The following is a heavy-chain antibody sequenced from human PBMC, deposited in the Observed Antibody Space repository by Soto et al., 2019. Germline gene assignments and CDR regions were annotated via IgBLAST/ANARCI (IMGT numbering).Heavy chain of an antibody. Sequence: ASVKVSCKASGGTFSSYTISWVRQAPGQGLEWMGRIIPILGIANYAQKFQGRVTITADKSTSTAYMELSSLRSEDTAVYYCARDQIHYDFWIPMDDAFDIWGQGTMVTVSS. J-gene: IGHJ3*02. CDR2: IIPILGIA. D-gene: IGHD3-3*01. CDR1: GGTFSSYT. CDR3: ARDQIHYDFWIPMDDAFDI. V-gene: IGHV1-69*04.